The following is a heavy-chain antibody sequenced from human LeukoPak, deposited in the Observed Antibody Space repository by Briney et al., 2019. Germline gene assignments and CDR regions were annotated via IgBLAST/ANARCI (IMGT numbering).Heavy chain of an antibody. CDR2: IYYSGST. J-gene: IGHJ5*02. CDR3: ARYSSSSGWFGP. Sequence: PSETLSLTCTVSGGSISSSSYYWVWIRQPPGKGLEWIGNIYYSGSTYYNPSLKSRVTISVDTSKNQFSLKLSSVTAADTAVYYCARYSSSSGWFGPWGQGTLVTVSS. V-gene: IGHV4-39*01. D-gene: IGHD6-6*01. CDR1: GGSISSSSYY.